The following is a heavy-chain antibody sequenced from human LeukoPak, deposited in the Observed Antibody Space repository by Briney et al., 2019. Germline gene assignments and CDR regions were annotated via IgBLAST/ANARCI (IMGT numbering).Heavy chain of an antibody. CDR2: ISSSSYI. CDR3: ARDGAPSDYYDSSGYYSP. V-gene: IGHV3-21*01. Sequence: PEGSLRLSCAASGITFSSYSMNWVRQAPGKGLEWVSSISSSSYIYYADSVKGRFTISRDNAKNSLYLQMNSLRAEDTAVYYCARDGAPSDYYDSSGYYSPWGQGTLVTVSS. D-gene: IGHD3-22*01. CDR1: GITFSSYS. J-gene: IGHJ5*02.